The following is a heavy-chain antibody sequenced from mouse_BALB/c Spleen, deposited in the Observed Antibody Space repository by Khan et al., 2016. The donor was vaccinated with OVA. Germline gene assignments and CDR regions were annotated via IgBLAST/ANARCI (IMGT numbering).Heavy chain of an antibody. CDR2: IYPGNNET. CDR1: GYIFTDYL. J-gene: IGHJ3*01. D-gene: IGHD1-1*01. V-gene: IGHV1-5*01. CDR3: TRAGYGAFAF. Sequence: IQLQQSGTVLARPGTSVRMSCKASGYIFTDYLMHWVKRRPGQGLEWIGSIYPGNNETNYNQKFKDKAKLTSVPSASTAYMDFTSLPNEDSAVFYCTRAGYGAFAFWGQGPLVTVSA.